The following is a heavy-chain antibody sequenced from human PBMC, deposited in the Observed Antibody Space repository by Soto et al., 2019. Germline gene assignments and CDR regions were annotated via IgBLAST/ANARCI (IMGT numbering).Heavy chain of an antibody. CDR3: ARGGVATFGYYYYGMDV. CDR2: INHSGST. J-gene: IGHJ6*02. Sequence: SETLSLTCAVYGGSFSGYYWSWIRQPPGKGLEWIGEINHSGSTNYNPSLKSRVTISVDTSKNQFSLKLSSVTAADTAVYYCARGGVATFGYYYYGMDVWGQGTTVTVSS. V-gene: IGHV4-34*01. D-gene: IGHD3-16*01. CDR1: GGSFSGYY.